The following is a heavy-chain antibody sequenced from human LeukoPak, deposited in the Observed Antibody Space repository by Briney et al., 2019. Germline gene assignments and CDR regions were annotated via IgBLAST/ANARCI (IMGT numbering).Heavy chain of an antibody. CDR1: GFTFSNYN. CDR2: IDTTTTYI. Sequence: GGSLRLSRAASGFTFSNYNMNWVRQAPGKGLEWVSSIDTTTTYIYYADSVKGRFTISRDNANNSLYLQMNSLTAEDTAVYHCARDGTTTVTTNDYWGRGTLVTVSS. V-gene: IGHV3-21*01. D-gene: IGHD4-17*01. J-gene: IGHJ4*02. CDR3: ARDGTTTVTTNDY.